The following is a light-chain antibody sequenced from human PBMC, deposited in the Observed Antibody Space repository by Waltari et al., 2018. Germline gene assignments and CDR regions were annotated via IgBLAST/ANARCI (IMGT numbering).Light chain of an antibody. V-gene: IGKV2-28*01. Sequence: DIVMTQSPLSLPVTPGEPASISCRSSQSLPHSNGYNSLDWYLQKPGQSPQLLIYLGSNRASGVPDRFSGSGSGTDFTLKISRVEAEDVGVYYCMQALQTPYTFGQGTKLEIK. CDR1: QSLPHSNGYNS. CDR2: LGS. CDR3: MQALQTPYT. J-gene: IGKJ2*01.